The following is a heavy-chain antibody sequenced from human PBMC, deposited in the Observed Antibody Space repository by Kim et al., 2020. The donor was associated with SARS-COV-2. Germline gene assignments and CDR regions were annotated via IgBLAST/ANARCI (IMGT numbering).Heavy chain of an antibody. V-gene: IGHV3-15*01. CDR1: GFTFSNAW. Sequence: GGSLRLSCAASGFTFSNAWMSWVRQAPGKGLEWVGRIKSKTDGGTTDYAAPVKGRFTISRDDSKNTLYLQMNSLKTEDTAVYYCTTEGIGSGSYYYYYYGMDVWGQGTTVTVSS. CDR3: TTEGIGSGSYYYYYYGMDV. D-gene: IGHD1-26*01. CDR2: IKSKTDGGTT. J-gene: IGHJ6*01.